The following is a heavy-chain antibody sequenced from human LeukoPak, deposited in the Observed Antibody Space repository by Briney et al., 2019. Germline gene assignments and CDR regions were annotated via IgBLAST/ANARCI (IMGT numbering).Heavy chain of an antibody. J-gene: IGHJ4*02. Sequence: SETLSLTCTVSGGSISSYYWSWIRQPPGKGLEWIGYIYYSGSTNHNPSLKSRVTISVDTSKNQFSLKLSSVTAADTAVYYCARGHYYSSDFDYWGQGTLVTVSS. CDR3: ARGHYYSSDFDY. CDR2: IYYSGST. V-gene: IGHV4-59*01. CDR1: GGSISSYY. D-gene: IGHD3-10*01.